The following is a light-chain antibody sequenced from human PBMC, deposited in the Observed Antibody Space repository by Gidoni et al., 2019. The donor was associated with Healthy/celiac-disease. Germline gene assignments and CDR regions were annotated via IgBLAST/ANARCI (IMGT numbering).Light chain of an antibody. J-gene: IGKJ1*01. V-gene: IGKV2-28*01. CDR3: MQALQTPPDLRKT. Sequence: GESPQLLIYLGSNRASGVPDRFSGSGSGTDFTLKISRVEAEDVGVYYCMQALQTPPDLRKTFGQGTKVEIK. CDR2: LGS.